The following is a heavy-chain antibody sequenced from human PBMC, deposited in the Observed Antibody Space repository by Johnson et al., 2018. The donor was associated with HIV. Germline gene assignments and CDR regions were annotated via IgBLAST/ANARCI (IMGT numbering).Heavy chain of an antibody. CDR1: GFTFSNAW. D-gene: IGHD6-13*01. J-gene: IGHJ3*02. V-gene: IGHV3-15*01. CDR2: IKSKTDGGTT. Sequence: VQLVESGGGLVKPGGSLRLSCAASGFTFSNAWMSWVRQAPGKGLEWVGRIKSKTDGGTTDYAAPVKGRFTISRDDSKNTLYLQMNSLKTEDTAVYYCTTVEQQLAYAFYIWGQGTMVTVSS. CDR3: TTVEQQLAYAFYI.